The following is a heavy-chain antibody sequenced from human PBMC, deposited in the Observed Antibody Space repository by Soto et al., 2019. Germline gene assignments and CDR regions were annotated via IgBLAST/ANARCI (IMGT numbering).Heavy chain of an antibody. CDR2: ISYDGSNK. J-gene: IGHJ6*02. CDR3: AKDYCSSTSCRYYYYYYGMDV. CDR1: GFTFSSYG. Sequence: LRLSCAASGFTFSSYGMHWVRQAPGKGLEWVAVISYDGSNKYYADSVKGRFTISRDNSKNTLYLQMNSLRAEDTAVYYCAKDYCSSTSCRYYYYYYGMDVWGQGTTVTAP. V-gene: IGHV3-30*18. D-gene: IGHD2-2*01.